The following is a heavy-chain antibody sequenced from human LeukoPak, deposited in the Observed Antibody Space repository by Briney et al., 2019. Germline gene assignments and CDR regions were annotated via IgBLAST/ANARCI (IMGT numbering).Heavy chain of an antibody. J-gene: IGHJ6*03. CDR3: ARSASQNNIVVVVYYYYYYMDV. CDR2: ISAYNGNT. CDR1: GYTFTSYG. D-gene: IGHD2-2*01. V-gene: IGHV1-18*01. Sequence: GASVKVSCKASGYTFTSYGISWVRQAPGQGLEWMGWISAYNGNTNYAQKPQGRVTMTTDTSTSTAYMELRSLRSDDTAVYYCARSASQNNIVVVVYYYYYYMDVWGKGTTVTVSS.